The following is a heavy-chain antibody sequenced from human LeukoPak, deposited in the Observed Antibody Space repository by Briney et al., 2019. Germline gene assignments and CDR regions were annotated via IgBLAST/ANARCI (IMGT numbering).Heavy chain of an antibody. D-gene: IGHD2-8*02. CDR3: ARQGDTGWFDP. CDR1: GYSSTSYW. V-gene: IGHV5-51*01. CDR2: IYPGDSDT. J-gene: IGHJ5*02. Sequence: GESLQISCKGSGYSSTSYWIGWVRQMPGKGLEWMGIIYPGDSDTRYSPSFQGQVTISTDKSINTAYLQWSSLKASDTAVYYCARQGDTGWFDPWGQGTLVTVSS.